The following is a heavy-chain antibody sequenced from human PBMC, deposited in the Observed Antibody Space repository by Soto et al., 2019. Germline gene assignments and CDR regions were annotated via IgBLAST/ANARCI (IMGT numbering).Heavy chain of an antibody. J-gene: IGHJ4*02. CDR1: GDTFTSYY. Sequence: EASVKVSCKASGDTFTSYYMHWVRQAPGQGLEWMGLINPSGGGTIYAQNFQGRVTVTRDTSTSTVYMELSSLRSEDTAVYYCARDLWVVIAPSALAYWGQGTLVTVSS. CDR3: ARDLWVVIAPSALAY. V-gene: IGHV1-46*01. D-gene: IGHD2-21*01. CDR2: INPSGGGT.